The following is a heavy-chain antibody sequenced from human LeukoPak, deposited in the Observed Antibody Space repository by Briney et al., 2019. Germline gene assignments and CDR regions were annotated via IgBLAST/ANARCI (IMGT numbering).Heavy chain of an antibody. CDR1: GYSISSGYY. Sequence: SETLSLTCGVSGYSISSGYYWGWIRQPPGKGLEWIGSIYHSGSTYYNPSLKSRVIISVDTSKTQFSLKLSSVTAADTAVYCWARALRLSGWYPWFDPWGRGTLVTVSS. J-gene: IGHJ5*02. V-gene: IGHV4-38-2*01. CDR3: ARALRLSGWYPWFDP. D-gene: IGHD6-19*01. CDR2: IYHSGST.